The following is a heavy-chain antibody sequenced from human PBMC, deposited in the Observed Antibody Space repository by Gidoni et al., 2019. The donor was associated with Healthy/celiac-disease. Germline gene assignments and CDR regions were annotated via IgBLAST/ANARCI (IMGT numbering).Heavy chain of an antibody. Sequence: EVQLVESGGGLVQPGGSLKLSCAASGFPFSGSAMHWVRQASGKGLEWVGRIRSKANSYATAYAASVKGRFTISRDDSKNTAYLQMNSLKTEDTAVYYCTGSGSSQKVAYWGQGTLVTVSS. D-gene: IGHD3-10*01. CDR3: TGSGSSQKVAY. V-gene: IGHV3-73*02. CDR2: IRSKANSYAT. J-gene: IGHJ4*02. CDR1: GFPFSGSA.